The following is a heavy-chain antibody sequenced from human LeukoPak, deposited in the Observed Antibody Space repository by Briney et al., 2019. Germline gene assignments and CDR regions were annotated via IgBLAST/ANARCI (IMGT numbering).Heavy chain of an antibody. CDR3: ARAGEWLRFNYMDV. J-gene: IGHJ6*03. Sequence: GRSLRLSCAASGFTFSSYAMHWVRQAPGKGLEWVAVISYDGSNKYYADSVKGRFTISRDNSKNTLYLQMNSLRAEDTAVYYCARAGEWLRFNYMDVWGKGTTVTVSS. V-gene: IGHV3-30-3*01. D-gene: IGHD5-12*01. CDR2: ISYDGSNK. CDR1: GFTFSSYA.